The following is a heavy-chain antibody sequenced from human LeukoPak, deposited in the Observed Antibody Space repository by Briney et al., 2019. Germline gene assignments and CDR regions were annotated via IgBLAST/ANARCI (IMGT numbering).Heavy chain of an antibody. CDR3: ARDLRAFFDY. Sequence: GGSLRLSCAATGFTFSGYWITSVRQAPGKGLEWVANIKQDGSEKYYVDSVKGRLTISRDNAKNSLYLQMNSLRAEDTAVYYCARDLRAFFDYWGQGTLVTVSS. J-gene: IGHJ4*02. CDR2: IKQDGSEK. V-gene: IGHV3-7*01. D-gene: IGHD5/OR15-5a*01. CDR1: GFTFSGYW.